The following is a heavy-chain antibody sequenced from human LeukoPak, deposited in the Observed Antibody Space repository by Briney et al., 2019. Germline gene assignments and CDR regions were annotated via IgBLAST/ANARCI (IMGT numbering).Heavy chain of an antibody. J-gene: IGHJ5*02. CDR3: ARDSGTTGEVKFDP. CDR2: INDGGST. Sequence: SETLSLTCTVSGGSISSYYWSWIRQPPGKGLEWIGYINDGGSTNYNPSLKSRVTMSIDTSKNQFSLKLSFVTAADTAVYYCARDSGTTGEVKFDPWGQGTLVTVSS. D-gene: IGHD3-10*01. CDR1: GGSISSYY. V-gene: IGHV4-59*12.